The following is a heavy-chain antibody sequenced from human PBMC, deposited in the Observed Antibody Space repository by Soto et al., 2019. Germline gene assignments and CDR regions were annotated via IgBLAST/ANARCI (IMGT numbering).Heavy chain of an antibody. Sequence: PSETMSHTCAVSDGSISSVGYSWSWIRPPPGKGLEWIGYIYHSGSTYYNPSLKSRVTISVDRSKNQFSLKLSSVTAADTAVYYCARGYCGGECYSGAYPFDYWGQGTLVTGSS. V-gene: IGHV4-30-2*01. D-gene: IGHD2-21*01. CDR3: ARGYCGGECYSGAYPFDY. CDR1: DGSISSVGYS. CDR2: IYHSGST. J-gene: IGHJ4*02.